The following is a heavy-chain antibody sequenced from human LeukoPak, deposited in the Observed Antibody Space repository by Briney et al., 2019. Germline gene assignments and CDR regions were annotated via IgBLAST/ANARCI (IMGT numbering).Heavy chain of an antibody. CDR3: ARRGGLRGDN. V-gene: IGHV4-39*01. D-gene: IGHD2-15*01. CDR2: IYYGGSS. Sequence: PSETLSLTCTVSDGSISSSSYYLAWIRQSPGKGLEWIANIYYGGSSYYNPSLKRRVTISVDTSKNQFSLTVYSVTAADTAVYYCARRGGLRGDNWGQGTLVTVSS. J-gene: IGHJ4*02. CDR1: DGSISSSSYY.